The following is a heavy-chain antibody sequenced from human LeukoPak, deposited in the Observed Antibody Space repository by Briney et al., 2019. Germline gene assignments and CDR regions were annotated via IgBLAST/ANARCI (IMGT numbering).Heavy chain of an antibody. V-gene: IGHV3-11*01. CDR2: ISGSGSTL. CDR1: GFTFSDYY. Sequence: GGSLRLSCAASGFTFSDYYMSWIRQAPGKGLEWVSYISGSGSTLYYADSVKGRFTISRDNAKNSLFLQMNSLRAEDTAVYYCARDRDTATTDRDYWGQGTLVTVSS. CDR3: ARDRDTATTDRDY. J-gene: IGHJ4*02. D-gene: IGHD5-18*01.